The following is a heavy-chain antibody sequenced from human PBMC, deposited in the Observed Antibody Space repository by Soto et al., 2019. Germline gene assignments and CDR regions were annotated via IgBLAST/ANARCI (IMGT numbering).Heavy chain of an antibody. CDR3: ARSKLERRNFYYYYGMDV. J-gene: IGHJ6*02. Sequence: GGSLRLSCAASGCNFNSYAIHWVRQAPGKGLEWVSSISSTSAHIYYADSVKGRFTISRDNSKNTLYLQMNSLRAEDTAVYYCARSKLERRNFYYYYGMDVWGQGTTVTVSS. V-gene: IGHV3-21*01. CDR2: ISSTSAHI. CDR1: GCNFNSYA. D-gene: IGHD1-1*01.